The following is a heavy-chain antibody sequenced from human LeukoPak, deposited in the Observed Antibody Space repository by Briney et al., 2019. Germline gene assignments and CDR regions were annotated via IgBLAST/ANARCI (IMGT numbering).Heavy chain of an antibody. Sequence: ASVKVSCKASGDTFTPYYIHWVRQAPGQGLEWMGWVNPNNGGTDYAQKFQGRVTMTRDTSISTAYMELSSLRSDDTAIYYCVRDDVTTNPLEFDYWGQGTLVTVSS. CDR3: VRDDVTTNPLEFDY. D-gene: IGHD4-11*01. J-gene: IGHJ4*02. CDR2: VNPNNGGT. CDR1: GDTFTPYY. V-gene: IGHV1-2*02.